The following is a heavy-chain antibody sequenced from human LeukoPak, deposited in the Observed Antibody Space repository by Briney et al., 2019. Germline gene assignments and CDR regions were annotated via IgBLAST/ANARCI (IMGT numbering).Heavy chain of an antibody. CDR3: AREGDYGDYSKSFYYMDV. CDR1: GGYIGSYY. J-gene: IGHJ6*03. CDR2: IYTRENT. V-gene: IGHV4-4*07. Sequence: SETLSLTCTVSGGYIGSYYWSWIRQPAGKGLEWVGRIYTRENTDYNPSHKRRVTLSVDMSTSQFSLRLTSVTATDTAVYYCAREGDYGDYSKSFYYMDVWGKGTTVTVSS. D-gene: IGHD4-17*01.